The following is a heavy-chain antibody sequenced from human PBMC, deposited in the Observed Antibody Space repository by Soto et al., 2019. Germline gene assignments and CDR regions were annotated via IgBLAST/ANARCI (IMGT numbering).Heavy chain of an antibody. D-gene: IGHD2-21*02. V-gene: IGHV5-51*01. CDR3: ARGHSYYYSSPASYPFDF. J-gene: IGHJ4*02. CDR1: GYSFVSYW. CDR2: IYPGDSDT. Sequence: GESLKISCKGSGYSFVSYWIAWVRQMPGKGLEWMGSIYPGDSDTTYSPSIQGQVTISADKSSTTVYLQWNTLKASDTAIYFCARGHSYYYSSPASYPFDFWGQGTLVTVSS.